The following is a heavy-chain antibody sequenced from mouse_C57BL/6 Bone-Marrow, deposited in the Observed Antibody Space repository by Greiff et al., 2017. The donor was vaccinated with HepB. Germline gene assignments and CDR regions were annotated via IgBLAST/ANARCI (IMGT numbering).Heavy chain of an antibody. CDR1: GYTFTSYW. CDR2: IYPGSGST. D-gene: IGHD1-1*01. J-gene: IGHJ4*01. CDR3: AREKIYGSSYYAMDY. Sequence: VQLQQPGAELVKPGASVKMSCKASGYTFTSYWITWVKQRPGQGLEWIGDIYPGSGSTNYNEKFKSKATLTVDTSSSTAYMQLSSLTSEDSAVYYCAREKIYGSSYYAMDYWGQGTSVTVSS. V-gene: IGHV1-55*01.